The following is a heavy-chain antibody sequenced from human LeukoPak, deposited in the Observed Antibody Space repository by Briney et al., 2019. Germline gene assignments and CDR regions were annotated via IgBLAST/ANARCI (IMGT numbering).Heavy chain of an antibody. CDR1: GYTFTTYA. D-gene: IGHD6-19*01. CDR2: INAGNGST. CDR3: ARDIDRAVGNWFDP. Sequence: ASVKVSCKASGYTFTTYAMHWVRQAPGQRFEWMGWINAGNGSTKYSQKFQDRVTITRDTSASTAYMELSSLRSEDTAVYYCARDIDRAVGNWFDPWGQGTLVTVSS. V-gene: IGHV1-3*01. J-gene: IGHJ5*02.